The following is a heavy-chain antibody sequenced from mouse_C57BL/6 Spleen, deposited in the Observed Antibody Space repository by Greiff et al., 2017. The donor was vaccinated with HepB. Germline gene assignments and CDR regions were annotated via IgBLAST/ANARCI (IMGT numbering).Heavy chain of an antibody. CDR3: ARSGLITTVDDAMDY. V-gene: IGHV1-76*01. D-gene: IGHD1-1*01. Sequence: VQLQQSGAELVRPGASVKLSCKASGYTFTDYYINWVKQRPGQGLEWIARIYPGSGNTYYNEKFKGKATLTAEKSSSTAYMQLSSLTSEDSAVYFGARSGLITTVDDAMDYWGQGTSVTVSS. J-gene: IGHJ4*01. CDR2: IYPGSGNT. CDR1: GYTFTDYY.